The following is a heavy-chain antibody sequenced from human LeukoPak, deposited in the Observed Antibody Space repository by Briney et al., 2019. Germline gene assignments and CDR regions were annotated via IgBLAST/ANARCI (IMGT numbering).Heavy chain of an antibody. CDR1: GDSISSGGYY. CDR2: IYYGGST. J-gene: IGHJ5*02. V-gene: IGHV4-31*03. CDR3: GRGLEEGWFDP. D-gene: IGHD4-11*01. Sequence: SETLSLTCTVSGDSISSGGYYWSWIRQHPGKGLEWIGYIYYGGSTYYNPSLKSRVTMSVDTSKNKFSLKLSSVTAADTAGYYWGRGLEEGWFDPWGQGTLANVSS.